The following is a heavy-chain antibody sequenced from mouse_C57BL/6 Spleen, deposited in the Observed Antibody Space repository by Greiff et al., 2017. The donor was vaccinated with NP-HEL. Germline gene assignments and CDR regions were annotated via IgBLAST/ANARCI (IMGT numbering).Heavy chain of an antibody. CDR2: IRNKANNHAT. J-gene: IGHJ3*01. D-gene: IGHD4-1*01. Sequence: EVKLQESGGGLVQPGGSMKLSCAASGFTFSDAWMDWVRQSPEKGLEWVAAIRNKANNHATYYAESVKGRFTISRDDSKSSVYLQMNSIRAEDTGIYYCTPGTSAYWGQGTLVTVSA. CDR3: TPGTSAY. CDR1: GFTFSDAW. V-gene: IGHV6-6*01.